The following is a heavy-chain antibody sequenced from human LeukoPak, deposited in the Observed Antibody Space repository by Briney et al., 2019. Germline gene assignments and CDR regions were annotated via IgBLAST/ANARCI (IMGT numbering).Heavy chain of an antibody. V-gene: IGHV4-34*01. CDR3: ARGSKNVLRFLEWFRSGFDP. D-gene: IGHD3-3*01. CDR1: GGSLSGYY. J-gene: IGHJ5*02. CDR2: INHSGST. Sequence: SETLSLTCAVYGGSLSGYYWSWIRQPPGKGLEWIGEINHSGSTNYNPSLKSRVTISVDTSKNQFSLKLSSVTAADTAVYYCARGSKNVLRFLEWFRSGFDPWGQGTLVTVSS.